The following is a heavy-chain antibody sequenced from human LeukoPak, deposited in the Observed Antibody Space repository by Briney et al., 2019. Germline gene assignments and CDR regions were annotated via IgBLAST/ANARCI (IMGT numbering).Heavy chain of an antibody. CDR2: IWWDGSKK. CDR1: GFTFRSYG. CDR3: AGEHLGHSGYYLAY. J-gene: IGHJ4*02. D-gene: IGHD5-12*01. V-gene: IGHV3-33*01. Sequence: PGGSLRLSCAASGFTFRSYGMHWVRQAPGKGLEWVAVIWWDGSKKYYADSVKGRFTISRDNSKNTLYLQMRSLRAEDTAVYYCAGEHLGHSGYYLAYWGQGTLVTVSS.